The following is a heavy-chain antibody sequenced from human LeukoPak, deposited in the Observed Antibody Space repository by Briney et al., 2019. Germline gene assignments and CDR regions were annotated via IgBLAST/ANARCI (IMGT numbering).Heavy chain of an antibody. Sequence: GGSLRLSCAASGFTFDDYAMHWVRQAPGKGLEWVSGISWNSGSIGYADSVKGRFTISRDNAKNSLYLQMNSLRAEDTALYYCAKVPGRYCSSTSCFREYFQHWGQGTLVTVSS. CDR2: ISWNSGSI. CDR3: AKVPGRYCSSTSCFREYFQH. CDR1: GFTFDDYA. D-gene: IGHD2-2*01. V-gene: IGHV3-9*01. J-gene: IGHJ1*01.